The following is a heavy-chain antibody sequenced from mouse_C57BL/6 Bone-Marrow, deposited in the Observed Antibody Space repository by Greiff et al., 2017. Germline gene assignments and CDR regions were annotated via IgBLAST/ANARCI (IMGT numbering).Heavy chain of an antibody. Sequence: EVKVVESGGGLVQPGGSLKLSCAASGFTFSDYYMYWVRQTPEKRLEWVAYISNGGGSTYYPDTVKGRFTISRDNAKNTLYLQMSRLKSEDTAMYYCARGEGGDYWGQGTTLTVSS. CDR2: ISNGGGST. CDR1: GFTFSDYY. CDR3: ARGEGGDY. V-gene: IGHV5-12*01. J-gene: IGHJ2*01.